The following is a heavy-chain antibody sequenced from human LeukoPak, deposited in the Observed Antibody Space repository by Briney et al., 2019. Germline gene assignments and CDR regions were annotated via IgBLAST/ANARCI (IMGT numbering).Heavy chain of an antibody. CDR3: AKDWRYGSGGSCYSFDYYYYGMDV. J-gene: IGHJ6*02. D-gene: IGHD2-15*01. CDR1: GFTFSSYA. V-gene: IGHV3-23*01. CDR2: ISGSGGST. Sequence: GGSLRLSCAASGFTFSSYAMRWVRQAPGKGLEWVSAISGSGGSTYYADSVKGRFTISRDNSKNTLYLQMNGLRAEDTAVYYCAKDWRYGSGGSCYSFDYYYYGMDVWGQGTTVTVSS.